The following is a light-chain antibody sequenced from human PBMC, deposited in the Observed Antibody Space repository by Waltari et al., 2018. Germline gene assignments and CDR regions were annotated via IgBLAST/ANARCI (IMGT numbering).Light chain of an antibody. CDR1: QGISNF. V-gene: IGKV1-27*01. CDR2: AAS. CDR3: QNYNSAPLA. J-gene: IGKJ4*01. Sequence: DIQMTQSPSSLSASVGDRVTITCRASQGISNFLAWYQQRPGKIPKLLIHAASTLRSGVPSRFSGSGSGTDFTLTVSSLQPEDVATYYCQNYNSAPLAFGGGTTVEIK.